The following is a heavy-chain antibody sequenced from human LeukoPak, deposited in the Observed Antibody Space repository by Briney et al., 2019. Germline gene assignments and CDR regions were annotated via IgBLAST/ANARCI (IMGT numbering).Heavy chain of an antibody. D-gene: IGHD3-22*01. CDR2: ISWNSGSI. J-gene: IGHJ4*02. CDR3: AKDISDSSGLNY. Sequence: PGGSLRLSCAASGFTFSTYSMDWVRQAPGKSLEWVSGISWNSGSIGYADSVKGRFTISRDNAKNSLYLQMNSLRAEDTALYYCAKDISDSSGLNYWGQGTLVTVSS. V-gene: IGHV3-9*01. CDR1: GFTFSTYS.